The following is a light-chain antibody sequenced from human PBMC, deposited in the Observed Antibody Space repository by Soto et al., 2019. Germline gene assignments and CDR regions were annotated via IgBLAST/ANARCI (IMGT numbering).Light chain of an antibody. CDR1: PKLTRN. CDR2: GAS. CDR3: QQCDRCPHT. Sequence: EIVMTQSPATLSVSSGERATLSCRASPKLTRNLAWYQQRPGQAPRLLIHGASTRATSVPARFSGSGSGTDFTLTISSLQSEDFAVYYCQQCDRCPHTFGQGTKLQIK. V-gene: IGKV3-15*01. J-gene: IGKJ2*01.